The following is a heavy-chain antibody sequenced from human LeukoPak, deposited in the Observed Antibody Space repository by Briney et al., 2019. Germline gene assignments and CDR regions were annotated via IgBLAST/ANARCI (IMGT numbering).Heavy chain of an antibody. D-gene: IGHD1-14*01. J-gene: IGHJ6*03. CDR2: IHYSGST. CDR3: ARASITYYYYYYMGV. Sequence: PSATLSLTCTVSGGSITSSSYYWAWIRQPPGKGLEWIGYIHYSGSTNYNPSLKSRVTISVDTSKNQFSLKLSSVTAADTAVYYRARASITYYYYYYMGVWGKGTTVTVSS. V-gene: IGHV4-61*05. CDR1: GGSITSSSYY.